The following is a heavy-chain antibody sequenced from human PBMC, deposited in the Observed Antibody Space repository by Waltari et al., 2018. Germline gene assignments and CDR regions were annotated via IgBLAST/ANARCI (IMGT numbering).Heavy chain of an antibody. J-gene: IGHJ5*02. CDR3: TRDLYGSGGDWFDP. Sequence: EERLVESGGGMVKPGGCLRLYCVASGFGCSDYDMNWVRQAPGTGLDWLSSIVGTHSNIFYAESVRGRFTVSRDNSKNSLYLEMSNVRAEDTGLYYCTRDLYGSGGDWFDPWGQGTLVTVSS. D-gene: IGHD3-10*01. CDR1: GFGCSDYD. CDR2: IVGTHSNI. V-gene: IGHV3-21*03.